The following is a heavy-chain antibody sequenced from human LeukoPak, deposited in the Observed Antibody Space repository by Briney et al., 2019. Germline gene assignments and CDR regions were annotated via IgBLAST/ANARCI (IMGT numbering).Heavy chain of an antibody. CDR2: ISGSGGST. J-gene: IGHJ4*02. Sequence: GGSLRLSCAASGFTFSSYAMSWVRQAPGKGLEWVSAISGSGGSTYYADSVKGRSTISRDNSKNTLYLQMNSLRAEDTAVYYCAKDFLNIVVVPAAIFDYWGQGTLVTVSS. CDR3: AKDFLNIVVVPAAIFDY. V-gene: IGHV3-23*01. CDR1: GFTFSSYA. D-gene: IGHD2-2*01.